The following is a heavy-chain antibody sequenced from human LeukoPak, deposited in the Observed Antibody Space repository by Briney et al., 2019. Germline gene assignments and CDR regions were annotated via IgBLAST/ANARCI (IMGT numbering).Heavy chain of an antibody. J-gene: IGHJ5*02. CDR2: IIPILGIA. CDR3: ARDHVRDGSGSGNWFDP. Sequence: ASVKVSCKASGGTFSSYAISWVRQAPGQGLEWMGRIIPILGIANYAQKFQGRVTITADKSTSTAYMELSSLRSEDTAVYYCARDHVRDGSGSGNWFDPWGQGTLVTVSS. D-gene: IGHD3-10*01. CDR1: GGTFSSYA. V-gene: IGHV1-69*04.